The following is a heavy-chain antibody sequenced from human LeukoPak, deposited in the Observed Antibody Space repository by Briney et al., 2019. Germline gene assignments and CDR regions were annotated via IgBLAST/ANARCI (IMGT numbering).Heavy chain of an antibody. CDR1: GGSFSGYY. J-gene: IGHJ5*02. Sequence: SETLSLTCAVYGGSFSGYYWSWIRQPPGKGLEWIGEINHSGSTNYNPSLKSRVTISVDTPKNQFSLKLSSVTAADTAVYYCARHSSGRSWFDPWGQGTLVTVSS. V-gene: IGHV4-34*01. CDR3: ARHSSGRSWFDP. D-gene: IGHD6-19*01. CDR2: INHSGST.